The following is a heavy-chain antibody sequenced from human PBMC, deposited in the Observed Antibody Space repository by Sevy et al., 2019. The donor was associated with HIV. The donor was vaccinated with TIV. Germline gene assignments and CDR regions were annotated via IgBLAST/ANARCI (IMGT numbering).Heavy chain of an antibody. D-gene: IGHD3-22*01. CDR3: ATAYYYDSSGYSVFDY. CDR2: IYSGDST. V-gene: IGHV3-53*01. Sequence: GGSLRLSCAASGFTVSSNYMSWVRQAPGKGLEWVSLIYSGDSTYYADSVKGRFTISKDDSKNTRFLQMNNLRAEYTAVYYCATAYYYDSSGYSVFDYWGQGTLVTVSS. J-gene: IGHJ4*02. CDR1: GFTVSSNY.